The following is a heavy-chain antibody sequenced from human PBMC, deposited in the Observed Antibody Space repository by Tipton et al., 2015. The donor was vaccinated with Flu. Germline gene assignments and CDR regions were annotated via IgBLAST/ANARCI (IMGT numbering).Heavy chain of an antibody. V-gene: IGHV1-69*01. D-gene: IGHD3-22*01. CDR3: ARERRVDYYDSSGYYFLFDY. J-gene: IGHJ4*02. CDR2: IIPIFGTA. Sequence: QSGAEVKKPGSSVKVSCKASGGTFSSYAISWVRQAPGQGLEWMGGIIPIFGTANYAQKFQGRVTITADESTSTAYMELSSPRSEDTAVYYCARERRVDYYDSSGYYFLFDYWGQGTLVTVSS. CDR1: GGTFSSYA.